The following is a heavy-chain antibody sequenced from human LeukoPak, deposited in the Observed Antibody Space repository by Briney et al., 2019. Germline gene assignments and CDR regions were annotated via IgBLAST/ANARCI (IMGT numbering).Heavy chain of an antibody. CDR1: GFTFSSYS. Sequence: GGSLRLSCAASGFTFSSYSMNWVRQAPGKGLEWVSYISSSSSTIYYADSVKGRFTISRDNAKNSLYLQMNSLRAEDTAVYYCARRYVSWFDPWGQGTLVTVSS. D-gene: IGHD3-16*01. CDR2: ISSSSSTI. CDR3: ARRYVSWFDP. J-gene: IGHJ5*02. V-gene: IGHV3-48*04.